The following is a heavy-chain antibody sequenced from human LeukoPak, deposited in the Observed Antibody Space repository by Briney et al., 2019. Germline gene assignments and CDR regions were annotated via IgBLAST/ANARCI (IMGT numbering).Heavy chain of an antibody. Sequence: PSETLSLTCTVSGYSISSGYYWGWIRQPPGKGLEWIGSIYYSGSTYYNPSLKSRVTISVDTSKNQFSLKLSSVTAADTAVYYCASGRATIRYYYYKDVWGKGTTVTVSS. CDR1: GYSISSGYY. CDR3: ASGRATIRYYYYKDV. V-gene: IGHV4-38-2*02. CDR2: IYYSGST. J-gene: IGHJ6*03. D-gene: IGHD5-12*01.